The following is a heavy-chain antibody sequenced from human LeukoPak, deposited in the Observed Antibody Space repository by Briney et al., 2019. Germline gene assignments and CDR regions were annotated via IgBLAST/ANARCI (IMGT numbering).Heavy chain of an antibody. J-gene: IGHJ6*03. CDR2: INWNGGSI. D-gene: IGHD2-2*01. CDR3: ARDQVVPAAIYMDV. Sequence: GGSLRLSCAASGFTFDDYGMNWVRQAPGKGLEWVSGINWNGGSIGYADSVKGRFTISRDNAKNSLYLQMNSLRAEDTAVYYCARDQVVPAAIYMDVWGKGTTVTISS. V-gene: IGHV3-20*04. CDR1: GFTFDDYG.